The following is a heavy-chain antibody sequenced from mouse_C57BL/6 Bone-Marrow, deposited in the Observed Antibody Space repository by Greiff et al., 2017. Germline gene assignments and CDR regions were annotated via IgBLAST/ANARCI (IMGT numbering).Heavy chain of an antibody. CDR3: ARPYYSNYWYFDV. CDR1: GYTFTSYW. CDR2: IYPGSGST. J-gene: IGHJ1*03. V-gene: IGHV1-55*01. D-gene: IGHD2-5*01. Sequence: VQLQQPGAELVKPGASVKMSCKASGYTFTSYWITWVKQRPGQGLEWIGDIYPGSGSTNYNEKFKSKATLTVDTSSSTAYMQLSSLTAEDSAVYDCARPYYSNYWYFDVWGTGTTVTVSS.